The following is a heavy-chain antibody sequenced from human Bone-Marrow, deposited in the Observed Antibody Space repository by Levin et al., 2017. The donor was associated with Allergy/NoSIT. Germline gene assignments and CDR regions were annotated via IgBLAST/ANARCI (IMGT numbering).Heavy chain of an antibody. CDR1: GGSISSYY. J-gene: IGHJ5*02. Sequence: KSSETLSLTCTVSGGSISSYYWSWIRQSPGKGLEWIGYIYYSGSTNYNPSLKSRVTISVDTSKNQFSLKLSSVTAADTAVYYCARVFAVAGVNWFDPWGQGTLVTVSS. D-gene: IGHD6-19*01. CDR3: ARVFAVAGVNWFDP. CDR2: IYYSGST. V-gene: IGHV4-59*01.